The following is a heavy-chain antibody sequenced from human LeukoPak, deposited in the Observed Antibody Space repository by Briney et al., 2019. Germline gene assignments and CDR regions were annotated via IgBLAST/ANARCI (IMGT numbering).Heavy chain of an antibody. CDR3: ARALSVVAATHVAFDI. J-gene: IGHJ3*02. Sequence: SAYNGNTNYAQKLQGRVTMTTDTSTSTAYMELRSLRSDDTAVYYCARALSVVAATHVAFDIWGQGTMVTVSS. CDR2: SAYNGNT. D-gene: IGHD2-15*01. V-gene: IGHV1-18*01.